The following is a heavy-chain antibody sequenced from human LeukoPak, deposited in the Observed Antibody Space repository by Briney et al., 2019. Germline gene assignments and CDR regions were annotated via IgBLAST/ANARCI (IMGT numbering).Heavy chain of an antibody. CDR2: IYYSGST. J-gene: IGHJ6*02. CDR3: ARGPWEGRYFDWLLLPYYYYGMDV. Sequence: SEVLSLTCTVSGGSISSYYWSWIRQPPGKGLEWIGYIYYSGSTNYNPSLKSRVTISVDTSKNQFSLKLSSVTAADTAVYYCARGPWEGRYFDWLLLPYYYYGMDVWGQGTTVTVSS. V-gene: IGHV4-59*01. D-gene: IGHD3-9*01. CDR1: GGSISSYY.